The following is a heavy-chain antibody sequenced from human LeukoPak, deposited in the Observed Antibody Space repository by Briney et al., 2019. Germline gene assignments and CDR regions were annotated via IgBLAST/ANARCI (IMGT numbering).Heavy chain of an antibody. CDR1: GFTVGNNY. Sequence: PGGSLRLSCAASGFTVGNNYMNWVRQAPGKGLEWVSLIFSHGETSYADSVKGRFTIPRDNSKNTLYLQMNGLRVEDTAVYYCARDSPAVSINTYAWGQGTLVTVSS. CDR2: IFSHGET. CDR3: ARDSPAVSINTYA. V-gene: IGHV3-66*01. J-gene: IGHJ4*02. D-gene: IGHD2-8*01.